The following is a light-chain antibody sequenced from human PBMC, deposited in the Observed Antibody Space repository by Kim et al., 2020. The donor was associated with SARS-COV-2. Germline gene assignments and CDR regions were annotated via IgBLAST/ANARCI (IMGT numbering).Light chain of an antibody. CDR2: DVT. Sequence: GQSVTFSCTGNSSDVGGDSYVSWYQQHPGKAPKLMIYDVTKRPSGVPDRFSGAKSGNTASLTISGLQTEDEADYSCCSYAGSYTWVFGGGTQLTVL. CDR1: SSDVGGDSY. CDR3: CSYAGSYTWV. J-gene: IGLJ3*02. V-gene: IGLV2-11*03.